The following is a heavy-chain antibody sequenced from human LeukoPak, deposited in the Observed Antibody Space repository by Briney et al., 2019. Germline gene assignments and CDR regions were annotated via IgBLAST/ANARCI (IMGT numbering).Heavy chain of an antibody. CDR1: GFTFSSYA. CDR2: ISYDGSNK. CDR3: ARTPVLISGVYGMDV. Sequence: GGSLRLSCAASGFTFSSYAMDWVRPAPGKGREWVTVISYDGSNKYYADSVKGRFTISRDNSKNTLYLQMNSLRAEDTAVYYCARTPVLISGVYGMDVWGQGTTVTVSS. V-gene: IGHV3-30-3*01. D-gene: IGHD3-10*01. J-gene: IGHJ6*02.